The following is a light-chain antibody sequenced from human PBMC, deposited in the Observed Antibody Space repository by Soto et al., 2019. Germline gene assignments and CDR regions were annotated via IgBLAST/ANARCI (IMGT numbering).Light chain of an antibody. V-gene: IGKV1-39*01. CDR3: KKVHSPPLT. Sequence: DIQMTQSPSSLSASVGDRVTITCRASQSISSYLNWYQQKPGKAPKVLISGASSLQSGVPLRFSGSGSGTIFPFTISSLQSEVFESYYGKKVHSPPLTFGGGTKVEIK. CDR1: QSISSY. J-gene: IGKJ4*01. CDR2: GAS.